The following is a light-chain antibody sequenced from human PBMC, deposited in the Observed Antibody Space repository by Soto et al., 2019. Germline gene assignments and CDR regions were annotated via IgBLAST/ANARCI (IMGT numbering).Light chain of an antibody. J-gene: IGKJ1*01. Sequence: DIQMTQSPSTLSASVGDRVTITCRASQIISSWLAWYQQKPGKAPKLLIYDASSLESGVPSRFSGSGSGTEFTLTISSLQPDDFTTYYCQQYSSYWTFGQGTKVEIK. V-gene: IGKV1-5*01. CDR2: DAS. CDR1: QIISSW. CDR3: QQYSSYWT.